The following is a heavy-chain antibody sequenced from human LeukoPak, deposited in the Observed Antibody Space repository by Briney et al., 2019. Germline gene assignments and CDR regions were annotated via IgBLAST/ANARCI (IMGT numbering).Heavy chain of an antibody. CDR2: IYPGDSDT. D-gene: IGHD6-19*01. CDR1: GYSFTSYW. Sequence: GESLKISCNGSGYSFTSYWIGWVRQMPAKGLEWMGIIYPGDSDTRSSPSFQGQVTISADKSISTAYLQWSSLKASDTAMYYRARRSSGEGYFDYWGQGTLVTVSS. V-gene: IGHV5-51*01. J-gene: IGHJ4*02. CDR3: ARRSSGEGYFDY.